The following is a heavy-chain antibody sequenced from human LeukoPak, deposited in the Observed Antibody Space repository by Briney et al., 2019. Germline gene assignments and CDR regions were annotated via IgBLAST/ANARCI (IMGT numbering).Heavy chain of an antibody. CDR1: GGTFSSYA. Sequence: SVRVSCKASGGTFSSYAISWVRQAPGQGLEWMGRIIPILGIANYAQKFQGRVTITADKSTSTAYMELSSLRSEDTAVYYCARCEDGYNPKNWGQGTLVTVSS. D-gene: IGHD5-24*01. V-gene: IGHV1-69*04. CDR2: IIPILGIA. CDR3: ARCEDGYNPKN. J-gene: IGHJ4*02.